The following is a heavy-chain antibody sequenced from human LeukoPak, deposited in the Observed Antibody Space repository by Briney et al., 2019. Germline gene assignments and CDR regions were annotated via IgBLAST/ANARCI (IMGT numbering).Heavy chain of an antibody. V-gene: IGHV3-15*07. Sequence: PGGSLRLSCAASGFTFSNDWMNWVRQAPGKGLEWVGRIKSKIDGGATDYAAPVKGRFTISRDDSKNTLYLQMNSLKTEDTALYYCTTGGNVMVAGTRAFDIWGQGTMVTVS. CDR2: IKSKIDGGAT. J-gene: IGHJ3*02. CDR3: TTGGNVMVAGTRAFDI. D-gene: IGHD1-7*01. CDR1: GFTFSNDW.